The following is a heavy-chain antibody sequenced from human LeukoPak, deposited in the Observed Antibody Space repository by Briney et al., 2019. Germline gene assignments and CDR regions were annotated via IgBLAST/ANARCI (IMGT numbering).Heavy chain of an antibody. V-gene: IGHV4-59*01. Sequence: PSETLSLTCTVPGGSISSYYWSWIRQPPGKGLEWIGYIYYSGSTNYNPSPKSRVTISVDTSKNQFSLKLTSVTAADTAVYYCARSWPLCGGDCQYYFDYWGQGTLVTVSS. D-gene: IGHD2-21*02. J-gene: IGHJ4*02. CDR3: ARSWPLCGGDCQYYFDY. CDR1: GGSISSYY. CDR2: IYYSGST.